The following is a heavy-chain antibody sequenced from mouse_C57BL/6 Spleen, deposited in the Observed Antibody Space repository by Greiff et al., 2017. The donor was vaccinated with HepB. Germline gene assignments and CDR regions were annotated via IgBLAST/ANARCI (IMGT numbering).Heavy chain of an antibody. J-gene: IGHJ1*03. CDR1: GFSLTSYG. Sequence: VQLQESGPGLVQPSQSLSITCTVSGFSLTSYGVHWVRQSPGKGLEWLGVIWSGGSTDYNAAFISRLSISKDNSKSQVFFKMSSRQADDTAIYYCASSYSNDWYFDVWGTGTTVTVSS. CDR2: IWSGGST. D-gene: IGHD2-5*01. CDR3: ASSYSNDWYFDV. V-gene: IGHV2-2*01.